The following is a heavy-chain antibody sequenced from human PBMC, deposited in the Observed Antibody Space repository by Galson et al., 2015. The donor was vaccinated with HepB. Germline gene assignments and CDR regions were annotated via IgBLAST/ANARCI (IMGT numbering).Heavy chain of an antibody. V-gene: IGHV3-64D*06. D-gene: IGHD3-22*01. Sequence: SLRLSCAASGFTFSSYAMHWVRQAPGKGLKYVSAISSNGGSTYYVDSVKGRFTVSRDNSKNTLYLQMSSLRAEDTAVYYCVKSVYDSSGYARNWFDPWGQGTLVTVSS. CDR3: VKSVYDSSGYARNWFDP. CDR2: ISSNGGST. J-gene: IGHJ5*02. CDR1: GFTFSSYA.